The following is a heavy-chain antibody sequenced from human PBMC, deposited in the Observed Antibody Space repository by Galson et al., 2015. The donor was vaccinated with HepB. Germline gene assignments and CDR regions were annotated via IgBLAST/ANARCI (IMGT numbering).Heavy chain of an antibody. D-gene: IGHD6-13*01. CDR2: ISSSSTYI. Sequence: SLRLSCAASGFTFSGYTMNWVRQAPGKGLEWVSCISSSSTYIFYADSVKGRFTISRDTAKNSLYLQMNTLRAEDTAVYYCARGNIRVPGTEISGEIDYWGQGNPGHRLL. J-gene: IGHJ4*02. CDR1: GFTFSGYT. CDR3: ARGNIRVPGTEISGEIDY. V-gene: IGHV3-21*01.